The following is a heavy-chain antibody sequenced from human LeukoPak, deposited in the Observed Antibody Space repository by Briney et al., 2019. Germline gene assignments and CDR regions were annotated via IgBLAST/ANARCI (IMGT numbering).Heavy chain of an antibody. D-gene: IGHD4-11*01. CDR1: GITLSGYW. Sequence: GGSLRLSCVASGITLSGYWMHWVRQAPGKGLVWVSRISGDGRTTSYADSVKGRFTVSRDSARNTLYLQMNNLRVEDTAVYYCARADYIGDFWGQGTLVTVSS. CDR3: ARADYIGDF. J-gene: IGHJ4*02. V-gene: IGHV3-74*01. CDR2: ISGDGRTT.